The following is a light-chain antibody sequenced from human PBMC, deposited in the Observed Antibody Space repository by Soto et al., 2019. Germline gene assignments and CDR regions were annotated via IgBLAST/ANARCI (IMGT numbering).Light chain of an antibody. V-gene: IGKV3-20*01. J-gene: IGKJ5*01. CDR1: QSVSTSQ. CDR3: QQYLSSPIT. Sequence: EIVLTQSPATLSLSPGERATLSCRASQSVSTSQFAWHQQKPGQAPRLLIYVASTRATGIPDRFSGSGSGTDFTLTISSLEPEDFAVYYCQQYLSSPITFGEGTRLEIK. CDR2: VAS.